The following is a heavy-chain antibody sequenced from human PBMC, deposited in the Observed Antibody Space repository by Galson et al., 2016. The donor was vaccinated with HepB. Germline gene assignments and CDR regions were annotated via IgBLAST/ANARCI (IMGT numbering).Heavy chain of an antibody. J-gene: IGHJ4*02. V-gene: IGHV2-5*02. CDR2: IYWDDDK. CDR3: VHRRSRTYYFDY. Sequence: ALVKPTQTLTLTCTVSRFSLSSNEVGVGWIRQPPGKALEWLALIYWDDDKRYSPSLKNRLTITKDTSKNQVVLTMTNMDPVDTATYYCVHRRSRTYYFDYWGQGTLVTVSS. CDR1: RFSLSSNEVG.